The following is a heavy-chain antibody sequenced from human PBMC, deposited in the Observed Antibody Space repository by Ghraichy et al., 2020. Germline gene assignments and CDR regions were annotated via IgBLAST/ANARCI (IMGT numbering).Heavy chain of an antibody. CDR1: GFTFSSYG. CDR2: ISYDGSNK. V-gene: IGHV3-30*18. J-gene: IGHJ4*02. Sequence: GGSLRLSCAASGFTFSSYGMHWVRQAPGKGLEWVAVISYDGSNKYYADSVKGRFTISRDNSKNTLYLQMNSLRAEDTAVYYCAKDIGSGSSDYWGQGTLVTVSS. D-gene: IGHD3-10*01. CDR3: AKDIGSGSSDY.